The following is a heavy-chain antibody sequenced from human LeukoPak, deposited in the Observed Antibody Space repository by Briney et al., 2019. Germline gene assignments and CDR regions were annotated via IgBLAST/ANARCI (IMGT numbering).Heavy chain of an antibody. J-gene: IGHJ4*02. Sequence: SETLSLTCTISGGSVSDYYWSWIRQSPGKGLEWIGYIYHTGSTSYSPSLKSRVTISADTSQNQFALKLSSVTAADTAVYYCASRKLGNDYWGQGTLVTASS. CDR2: IYHTGST. CDR3: ASRKLGNDY. V-gene: IGHV4-59*02. D-gene: IGHD7-27*01. CDR1: GGSVSDYY.